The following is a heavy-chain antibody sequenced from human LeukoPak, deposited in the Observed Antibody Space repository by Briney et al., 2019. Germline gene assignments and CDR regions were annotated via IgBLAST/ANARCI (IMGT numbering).Heavy chain of an antibody. Sequence: SETLSLTCTVSGYSVSSDYYWGWIRQPPGRGLEWIGNIYRDRSTYYSPSLKSRVTISVDTSKNQFSLKLSSVTAADTAVYYCAREGVITIVRGVNFGYWGQGTLVSVSS. CDR2: IYRDRST. V-gene: IGHV4-38-2*02. CDR3: AREGVITIVRGVNFGY. D-gene: IGHD3-10*01. CDR1: GYSVSSDYY. J-gene: IGHJ4*02.